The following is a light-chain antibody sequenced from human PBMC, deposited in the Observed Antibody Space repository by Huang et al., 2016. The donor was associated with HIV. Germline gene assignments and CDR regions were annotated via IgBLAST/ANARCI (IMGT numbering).Light chain of an antibody. Sequence: EIVLTQSPATLSLSPGERATLSCRASQSVSSYLAWYQQKPGQAPRLLIYDASNRATVITARFSGSGSGTDFTLTISSLEPEDFAVYYCQQRSNWPPRGTFGPGTKVDIK. V-gene: IGKV3-11*01. CDR3: QQRSNWPPRGT. CDR1: QSVSSY. J-gene: IGKJ3*01. CDR2: DAS.